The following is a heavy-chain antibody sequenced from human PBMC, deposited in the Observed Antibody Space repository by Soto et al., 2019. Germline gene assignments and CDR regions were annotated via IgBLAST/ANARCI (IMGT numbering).Heavy chain of an antibody. CDR2: VTGYNGNT. J-gene: IGHJ4*02. CDR1: GYTFSSFG. CDR3: ARAPPFDF. V-gene: IGHV1-18*01. Sequence: QGQLVQSGAEVRKPGASVKVSCKASGYTFSSFGIAWVRQGPGQGLEWLGWVTGYNGNTKYAQKFQDRVEMTTDTSTNTAYLELRSLTSDETAVYFCARAPPFDFWGQGTLVTVSP.